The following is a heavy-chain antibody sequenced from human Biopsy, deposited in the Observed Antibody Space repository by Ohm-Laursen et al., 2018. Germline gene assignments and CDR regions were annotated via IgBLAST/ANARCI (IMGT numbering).Heavy chain of an antibody. CDR2: IYLDDAK. CDR3: ARIPILVVPAAIVYRHRRHLQGLDV. Sequence: TQTLTLTCTLSGFSLNTRGMSVTWIRQPPGKALEWLARIYLDDAKVYNGSLKTRLTISKDTSENHVVLTLSDVDPVDTATYYCARIPILVVPAAIVYRHRRHLQGLDVWGQGTTVIVSS. V-gene: IGHV2-70*16. J-gene: IGHJ6*02. CDR1: GFSLNTRGMS. D-gene: IGHD2-2*02.